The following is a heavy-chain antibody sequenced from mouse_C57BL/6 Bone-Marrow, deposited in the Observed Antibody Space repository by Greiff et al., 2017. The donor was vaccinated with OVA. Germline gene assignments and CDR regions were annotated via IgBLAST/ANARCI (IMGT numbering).Heavy chain of an antibody. V-gene: IGHV2-6*01. CDR2: IWGVGST. CDR1: GFSLTSYG. D-gene: IGHD1-1*01. J-gene: IGHJ4*01. CDR3: ASVIYYYGSSYENYYAMDY. Sequence: VQLVESGPGLVAPSQSLSITCTVSGFSLTSYGVDWVRQSPGKGLEWLGVIWGVGSTNYNSALKSRLSISKDNSKSQVFLKMNSLQTDDTAMYYCASVIYYYGSSYENYYAMDYWGQGTSVTVSS.